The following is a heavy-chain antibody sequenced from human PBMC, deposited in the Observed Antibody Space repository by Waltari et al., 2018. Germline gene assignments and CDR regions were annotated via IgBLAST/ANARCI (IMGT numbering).Heavy chain of an antibody. D-gene: IGHD2-2*01. CDR3: ARDLYCSSTSCST. J-gene: IGHJ5*02. CDR2: IYYSGST. CDR1: GCAISSSSYY. Sequence: QLQLQESGPGLVKPSETLSLTCTVSGCAISSSSYYWGWIRQPPGKGLEWIGSIYYSGSTYYNPSLKSRVTISVDTSKNQFSLKLSSVTAADTAVYYCARDLYCSSTSCSTWGQGTLVTVSS. V-gene: IGHV4-39*07.